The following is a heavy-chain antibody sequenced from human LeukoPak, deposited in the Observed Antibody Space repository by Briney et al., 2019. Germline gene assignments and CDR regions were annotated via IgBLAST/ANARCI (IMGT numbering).Heavy chain of an antibody. V-gene: IGHV3-23*01. Sequence: GGSLRLSCAASGFTFSSYAMNWVRQAPGKGLEWVSTFSGSGGSTYHADSVKGRFTFSRDNSKNTLYLQMNSLRAEDTAVYYCAKDRGIAAAGPPYNYWGQGTLVTVSS. J-gene: IGHJ4*02. CDR3: AKDRGIAAAGPPYNY. CDR2: FSGSGGST. D-gene: IGHD6-13*01. CDR1: GFTFSSYA.